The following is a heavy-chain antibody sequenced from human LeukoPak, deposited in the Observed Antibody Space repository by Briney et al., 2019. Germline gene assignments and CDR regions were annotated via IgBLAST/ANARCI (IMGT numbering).Heavy chain of an antibody. CDR3: AKDLTSVYDAFNI. CDR1: GFTFDEYA. V-gene: IGHV3-43*02. Sequence: GGSLRLSCAASGFTFDEYAIHWVRQAPGKGLEWVSLISGDGVRTFYRDSVKGRFTISRDNSENSLYLQVNSLRTEDTALYYCAKDLTSVYDAFNIWGQGTMVTVSS. CDR2: ISGDGVRT. J-gene: IGHJ3*02.